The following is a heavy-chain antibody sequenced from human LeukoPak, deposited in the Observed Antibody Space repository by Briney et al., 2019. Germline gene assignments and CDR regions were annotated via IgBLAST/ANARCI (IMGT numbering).Heavy chain of an antibody. D-gene: IGHD3-9*01. Sequence: ASVKVSCKASGYTFTGYYMHWVRQAPGQGLEWMGWINPNSGGTNYAQKFQGRVTMTTDTSTSTAYMELRSLRSDDTAVYYCARDGEYYDILTGYWFDYWGQGTLVTVSS. V-gene: IGHV1-2*02. CDR2: INPNSGGT. CDR3: ARDGEYYDILTGYWFDY. J-gene: IGHJ4*02. CDR1: GYTFTGYY.